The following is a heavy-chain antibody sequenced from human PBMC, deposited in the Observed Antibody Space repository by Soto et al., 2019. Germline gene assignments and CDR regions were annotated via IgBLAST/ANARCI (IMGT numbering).Heavy chain of an antibody. J-gene: IGHJ6*03. D-gene: IGHD6-6*01. V-gene: IGHV3-30*04. CDR3: ARDGEYSSSYYYYYYMDV. CDR2: ISYDGSNK. CDR1: GFTFSSYA. Sequence: GGSLRLSCAASGFTFSSYAMHWVRQAPGKGLEWVAVISYDGSNKYYADSVKGRFTISRDNSKNTLYLQMNSLRAEDTAVYYCARDGEYSSSYYYYYYMDVWGKGTTVTVSS.